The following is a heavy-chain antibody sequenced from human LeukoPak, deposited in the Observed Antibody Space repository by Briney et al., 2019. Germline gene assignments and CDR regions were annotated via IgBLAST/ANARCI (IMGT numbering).Heavy chain of an antibody. V-gene: IGHV3-21*01. CDR1: EFTFSSYS. D-gene: IGHD3-3*01. Sequence: GGSLRLSCAASEFTFSSYSMNWVRQAPGKGLEWVSSISSSSSYIYYADSVKGRFTISRDNAKNSLYLQMNSLRAEDTAVYYCARGGNYDFWSGYLTNNWFDPWGQGTLVTVSS. CDR2: ISSSSSYI. CDR3: ARGGNYDFWSGYLTNNWFDP. J-gene: IGHJ5*02.